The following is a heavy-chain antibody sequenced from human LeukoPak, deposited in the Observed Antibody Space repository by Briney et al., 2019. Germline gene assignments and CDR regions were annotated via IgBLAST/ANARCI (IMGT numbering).Heavy chain of an antibody. V-gene: IGHV4-34*01. J-gene: IGHJ4*02. D-gene: IGHD3-3*01. CDR3: ARGPRGAANYGFWSGSFDY. CDR1: GGSFSGYY. Sequence: SETLSLTCAVYGGSFSGYYWSWIRQPPGKGLEWIGEINHSGSTNYDPSLKSRVTISVDTSKNQFSLKLSSVTAADTAVYYCARGPRGAANYGFWSGSFDYWGQGTLVTVSS. CDR2: INHSGST.